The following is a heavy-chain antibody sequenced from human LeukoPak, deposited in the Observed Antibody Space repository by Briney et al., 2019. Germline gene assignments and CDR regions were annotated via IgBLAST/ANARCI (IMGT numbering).Heavy chain of an antibody. CDR1: GGSFSGYY. V-gene: IGHV4-34*01. Sequence: SETLSLTCAVYGGSFSGYYWSWIRQPPGKGLEWIGEINHSGSTDYNPSLKSRVTISVDTSKNQFSLKLSSVTAADTAVYYCARTSTLWWASSSGMDVWGQGTTVTVSS. D-gene: IGHD2-21*01. CDR2: INHSGST. J-gene: IGHJ6*02. CDR3: ARTSTLWWASSSGMDV.